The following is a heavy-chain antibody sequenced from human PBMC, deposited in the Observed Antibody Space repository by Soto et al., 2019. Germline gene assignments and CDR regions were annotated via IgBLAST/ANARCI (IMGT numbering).Heavy chain of an antibody. J-gene: IGHJ6*03. V-gene: IGHV3-48*01. Sequence: GGSLRLSCAASGFTFSSYSMNWVRQAPGKGLKWVSYISSSSSTIYYADSVKGRFTISRDNAKNSLYLQMNSLRAEDTAVYYCARGTYYDILTGYYNSGRMDVWGKGTTVTVSS. CDR3: ARGTYYDILTGYYNSGRMDV. CDR2: ISSSSSTI. CDR1: GFTFSSYS. D-gene: IGHD3-9*01.